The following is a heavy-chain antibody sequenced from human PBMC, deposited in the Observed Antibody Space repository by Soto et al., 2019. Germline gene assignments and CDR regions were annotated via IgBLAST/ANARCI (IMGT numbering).Heavy chain of an antibody. CDR1: GGTFSSYA. Sequence: SVKVSCKASGGTFSSYAISWVRQAPGQGLEWMGGIIPIFGTANYAQKFQGRVTITADKSTSIAYMELSSLRSEDTAVYYCARYFDWASPLYYYGMDVWGQGTKVTVSS. D-gene: IGHD3-9*01. CDR2: IIPIFGTA. J-gene: IGHJ6*02. V-gene: IGHV1-69*06. CDR3: ARYFDWASPLYYYGMDV.